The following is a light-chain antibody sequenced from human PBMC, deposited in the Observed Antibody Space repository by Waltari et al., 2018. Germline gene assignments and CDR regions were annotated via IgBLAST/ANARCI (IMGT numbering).Light chain of an antibody. J-gene: IGLJ7*02. Sequence: SYDLTQPPSVSVSPGQTARLTCGGENFGNKNVHWYQQKPPQAPVLVIYYDGERPSGIPERFSASKSGNSATLTISGVEAGDEADYYCQVWDSSSDQQVLFGRGTRLTAL. CDR3: QVWDSSSDQQVL. V-gene: IGLV3-21*01. CDR1: NFGNKN. CDR2: YDG.